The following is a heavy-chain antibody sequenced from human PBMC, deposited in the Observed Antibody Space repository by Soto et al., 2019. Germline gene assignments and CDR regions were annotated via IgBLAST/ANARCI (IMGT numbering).Heavy chain of an antibody. Sequence: SETLSLTCSVSGDSISNSRFYWSWVRQPPGKGLEWIGYIYYSGSTYYNPSLKSRVTISVDTSKNQFSLKLSSVTATDTAVYYCARDNYGDTYYFDYWGQGTLVTVSS. CDR3: ARDNYGDTYYFDY. V-gene: IGHV4-30-4*01. CDR2: IYYSGST. D-gene: IGHD4-17*01. J-gene: IGHJ4*02. CDR1: GDSISNSRFY.